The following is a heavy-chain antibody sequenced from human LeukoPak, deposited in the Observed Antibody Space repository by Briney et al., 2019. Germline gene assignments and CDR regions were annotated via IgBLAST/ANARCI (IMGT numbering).Heavy chain of an antibody. D-gene: IGHD3-16*01. V-gene: IGHV1-69*05. CDR1: GGTFSSYA. CDR2: IIPIFGTA. J-gene: IGHJ5*02. CDR3: ARDRAPTTRGSWFDP. Sequence: SVKVSCKASGGTFSSYAISWVRQAPGQGLEWMGRIIPIFGTANYAQKFQGRVTITTDESTSTAYMELSSPRSEDTAVYYCARDRAPTTRGSWFDPWGQGTLVTVSS.